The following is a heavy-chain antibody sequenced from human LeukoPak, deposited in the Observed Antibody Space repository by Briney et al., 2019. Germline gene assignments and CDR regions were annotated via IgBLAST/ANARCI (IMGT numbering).Heavy chain of an antibody. D-gene: IGHD6-13*01. CDR1: GFTVSSNY. J-gene: IGHJ4*02. CDR2: IYSGGST. CDR3: ARDIAAATDY. V-gene: IGHV3-66*01. Sequence: PGGSLRLSCAASGFTVSSNYMSWVRQAPGKGPEWVSVIYSGGSTYYADSVKGRFTISRDNSKNTLYLQMNSLRAEDTAVYYCARDIAAATDYWGQGTLVTVSS.